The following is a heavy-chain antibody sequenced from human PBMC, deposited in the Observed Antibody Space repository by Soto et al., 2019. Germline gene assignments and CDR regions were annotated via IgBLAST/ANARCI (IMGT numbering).Heavy chain of an antibody. D-gene: IGHD6-19*01. V-gene: IGHV3-9*01. J-gene: IGHJ3*01. CDR2: MNWNGVYS. CDR1: GFKFDDYA. Sequence: EVLLVESGGNLARPGESLRLSCAASGFKFDDYAFHWVRQAPGKGPEWVSGMNWNGVYSGYADSVKGRFTISRDNAGNSVYLQMDTLRPEDTALYYCARVHSSGWYVEPDHGWGKGTMVTVSS. CDR3: ARVHSSGWYVEPDHG.